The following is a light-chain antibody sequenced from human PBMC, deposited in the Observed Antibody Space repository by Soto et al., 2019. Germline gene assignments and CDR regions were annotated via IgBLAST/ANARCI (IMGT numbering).Light chain of an antibody. Sequence: DIQMTQSPSSISASIGDRVTITCRASQPISSWLAWYHQVPGQAPYLLIYPASTLQSGVPSRFSGSGSGTDFTLTINSLQPEDFATYFCQQGYNFPRAFGQGTRVEI. V-gene: IGKV1-12*01. CDR1: QPISSW. CDR3: QQGYNFPRA. J-gene: IGKJ1*01. CDR2: PAS.